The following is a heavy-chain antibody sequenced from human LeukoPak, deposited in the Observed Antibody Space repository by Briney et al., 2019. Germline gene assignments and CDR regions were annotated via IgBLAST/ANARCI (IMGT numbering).Heavy chain of an antibody. Sequence: GGSLRLSCAASGFSFSSYEMNWVRQAPGKGLEWVSYISSSGSTIYYADSVKGRFTISRDSSKNTLFLQMNRLRPEDAAVYYCAKAPVTTCRGAYCYPFDYWGQGTLVTVSS. J-gene: IGHJ4*02. CDR1: GFSFSSYE. V-gene: IGHV3-48*03. D-gene: IGHD2-21*01. CDR3: AKAPVTTCRGAYCYPFDY. CDR2: ISSSGSTI.